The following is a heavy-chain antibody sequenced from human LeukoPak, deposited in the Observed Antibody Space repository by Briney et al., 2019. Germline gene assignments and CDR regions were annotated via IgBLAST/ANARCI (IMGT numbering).Heavy chain of an antibody. D-gene: IGHD3-22*01. CDR1: GFIFSSYA. Sequence: GGSLRLSCAASGFIFSSYAMSWVRQAPGKGLEWVSAISGSGGSTCYADSVKGRFTISRDNSKNTLYLQMNSLRAEDTAVYYCAKGLDSITMIVVVAQPDYFDYWGQGTLVTVSS. CDR2: ISGSGGST. J-gene: IGHJ4*02. CDR3: AKGLDSITMIVVVAQPDYFDY. V-gene: IGHV3-23*01.